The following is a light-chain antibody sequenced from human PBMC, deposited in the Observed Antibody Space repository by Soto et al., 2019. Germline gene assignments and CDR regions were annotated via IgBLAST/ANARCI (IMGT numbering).Light chain of an antibody. CDR2: EVI. CDR3: SSYRSSNTVV. V-gene: IGLV2-14*01. Sequence: QSALTQPASVSGSPGQSITISCTGTSSDVGGYDYVSWYQQHPGKAPKLMIYEVINRPSGVSNRFSGSKSGNTASLTISGLQAEDEADYYCSSYRSSNTVVFGGGTQLTVL. CDR1: SSDVGGYDY. J-gene: IGLJ2*01.